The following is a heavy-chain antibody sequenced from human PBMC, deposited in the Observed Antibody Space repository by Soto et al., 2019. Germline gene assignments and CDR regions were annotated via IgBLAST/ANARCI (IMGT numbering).Heavy chain of an antibody. D-gene: IGHD6-19*01. CDR3: ARVHSSGWYLFDY. Sequence: SETLSLTCAVSGYSISIGYYCGCIRQPPGKGLEWIGSIYHSGSTYYNPSLKSRVAISVDTSKNQFSLKLSSVTAADTAVYYCARVHSSGWYLFDYWGQGTLVTVSS. CDR2: IYHSGST. J-gene: IGHJ4*02. CDR1: GYSISIGYY. V-gene: IGHV4-38-2*01.